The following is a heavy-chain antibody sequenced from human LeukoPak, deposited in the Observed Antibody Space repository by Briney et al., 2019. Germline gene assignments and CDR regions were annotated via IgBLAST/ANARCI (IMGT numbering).Heavy chain of an antibody. D-gene: IGHD3-22*01. Sequence: GGSLRLSCAASGFTFNNYAMNWVRQAPGKGLEWVSVIYSGGSTYYADSVKGRFTISRDNSRNTLYLQMNSLRAEDTAVYYCARESRGYSYYFDYWGQGTLVTVSS. V-gene: IGHV3-66*01. CDR3: ARESRGYSYYFDY. CDR1: GFTFNNYA. CDR2: IYSGGST. J-gene: IGHJ4*02.